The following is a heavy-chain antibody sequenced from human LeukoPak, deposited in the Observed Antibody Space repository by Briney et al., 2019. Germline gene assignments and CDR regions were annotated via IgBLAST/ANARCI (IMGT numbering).Heavy chain of an antibody. CDR1: GGSISSYY. V-gene: IGHV4-59*01. D-gene: IGHD3-16*01. CDR2: IYYSGST. Sequence: SETPSLTCTVSGGSISSYYWSWIRQPPGKGLEWIGYIYYSGSTNYNPSLKSRVTISVDTSKNQFSLKLSSVTAADTAVYYCARDTVGGVWSYGMDVWGQGTTVTVSS. J-gene: IGHJ6*02. CDR3: ARDTVGGVWSYGMDV.